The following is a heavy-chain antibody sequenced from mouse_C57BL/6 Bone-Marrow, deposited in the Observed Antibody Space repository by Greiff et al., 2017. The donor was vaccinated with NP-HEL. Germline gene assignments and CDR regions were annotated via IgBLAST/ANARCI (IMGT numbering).Heavy chain of an antibody. V-gene: IGHV5-17*01. J-gene: IGHJ4*01. Sequence: EVKLMESGGGLVKPGGSLKLSCAASGFTFSDYGMHWVRQAPEKGLEWVAYISSGSSTIYYADTVKGRFTISRDNAKNTLFLQMTSLRSEDTAMYYCARPLYYGSSPYAMDYWGQGTSVTVSS. CDR3: ARPLYYGSSPYAMDY. CDR2: ISSGSSTI. CDR1: GFTFSDYG. D-gene: IGHD1-1*01.